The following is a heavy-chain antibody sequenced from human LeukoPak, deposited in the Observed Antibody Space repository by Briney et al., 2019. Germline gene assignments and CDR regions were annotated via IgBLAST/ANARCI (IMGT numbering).Heavy chain of an antibody. CDR3: ARSFRGYYYGSGSYLYFDY. CDR2: IYLSGST. D-gene: IGHD3-10*01. Sequence: PSGTLSLTCAVYGGSFSAYYWSGIRQPPGKGREWVGEIYLSGSTNYNPSLNSRVTISVDTSKNQFSLKLSSVTAADTAVYYCARSFRGYYYGSGSYLYFDYWGQGTLVTVSS. V-gene: IGHV4-34*01. CDR1: GGSFSAYY. J-gene: IGHJ4*02.